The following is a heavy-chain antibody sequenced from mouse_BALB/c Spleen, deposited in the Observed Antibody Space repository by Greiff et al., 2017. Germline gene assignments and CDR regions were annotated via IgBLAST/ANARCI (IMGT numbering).Heavy chain of an antibody. Sequence: VQLQQSGPGLVKPSQSLSLTCTVTGYSITSDYAWNWIRQFPGNKLEWMGYISYSGSTSYNPSLKSRISITRDTSKNQFFLQLNSVTTEDTATYYCARSGYGKKAMDYWGQGTSVTVSS. CDR2: ISYSGST. J-gene: IGHJ4*01. CDR3: ARSGYGKKAMDY. D-gene: IGHD2-10*02. V-gene: IGHV3-2*02. CDR1: GYSITSDYA.